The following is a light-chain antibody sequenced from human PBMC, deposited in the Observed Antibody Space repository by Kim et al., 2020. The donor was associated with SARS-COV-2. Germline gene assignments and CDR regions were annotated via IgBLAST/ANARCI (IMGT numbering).Light chain of an antibody. CDR3: QQRDNSPLT. CDR2: DAS. CDR1: QSIKSY. Sequence: EILLTQSPASLSLSPGERATLSCRASQSIKSYLAWYQQNPGQPPRLLIYDASNRAPGIPARFSGSGSGTDFTLTINYLEPEDFAVYYCQQRDNSPLTFGGETKVEI. V-gene: IGKV3-11*01. J-gene: IGKJ4*01.